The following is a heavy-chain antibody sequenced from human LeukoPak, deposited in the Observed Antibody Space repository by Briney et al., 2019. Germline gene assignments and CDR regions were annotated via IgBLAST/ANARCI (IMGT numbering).Heavy chain of an antibody. CDR2: IWYDGSYK. CDR1: GFTFSNYG. J-gene: IGHJ4*02. V-gene: IGHV3-33*06. CDR3: AKVVQYTASTGTGLDY. Sequence: PGGSLGLSCVASGFTFSNYGMHWVRQAPGKGLDWVAVIWYDGSYKYYADSVKGRFTISRENPKNTLYLQMNSLRAEDTGIYYCAKVVQYTASTGTGLDYWGQGTLVTVSS. D-gene: IGHD6-13*01.